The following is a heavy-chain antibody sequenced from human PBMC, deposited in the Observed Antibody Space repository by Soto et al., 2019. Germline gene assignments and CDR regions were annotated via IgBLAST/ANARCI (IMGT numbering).Heavy chain of an antibody. V-gene: IGHV3-74*01. CDR1: GFTFSSYW. CDR3: VRTSLVVVAATREDY. CDR2: INSDGSST. D-gene: IGHD2-15*01. Sequence: EVQLVESGGGLVQPGGSLRLSCAASGFTFSSYWMHWVRQAPGKGLVWVSRINSDGSSTSYADSVKGRFTISRDNVKNTLYLQMNSLRAEDTAVYYCVRTSLVVVAATREDYWGQGTLVTVSS. J-gene: IGHJ4*02.